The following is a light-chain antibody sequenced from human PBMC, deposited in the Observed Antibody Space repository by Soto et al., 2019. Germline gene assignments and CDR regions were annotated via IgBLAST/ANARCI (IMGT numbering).Light chain of an antibody. CDR1: QSVTNNY. Sequence: IVRTQSSGTLPLSPGDISTLSCRSSQSVTNNYLARYQQKPGKSPRFLIYGASGRATGIPDSFICSGYGTDFTLTISRLEPEDFAVYHCQPYGSKPRTFGQGSKGESK. CDR3: QPYGSKPRT. V-gene: IGKV3-20*01. CDR2: GAS. J-gene: IGKJ1*01.